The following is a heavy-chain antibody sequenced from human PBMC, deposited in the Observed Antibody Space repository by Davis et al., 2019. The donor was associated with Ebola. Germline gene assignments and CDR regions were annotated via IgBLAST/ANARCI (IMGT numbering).Heavy chain of an antibody. J-gene: IGHJ5*02. Sequence: SVKVSCKASGGTFSSYAISWVRQAPGQGLEWMGGIIPIFGTANYAQKFQGRVTITADESTSTAYMELRSLRSEDTAVYYCARSIRNDYGDWADWFDPWGQGTLVTVSS. CDR2: IIPIFGTA. CDR1: GGTFSSYA. CDR3: ARSIRNDYGDWADWFDP. D-gene: IGHD4-17*01. V-gene: IGHV1-69*13.